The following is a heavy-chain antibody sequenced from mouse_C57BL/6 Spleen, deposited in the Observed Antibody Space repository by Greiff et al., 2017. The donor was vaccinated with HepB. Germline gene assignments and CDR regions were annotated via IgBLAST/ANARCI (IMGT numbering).Heavy chain of an antibody. V-gene: IGHV14-2*01. CDR1: GFNIKDYY. Sequence: EVQLQQSGAELVKPGASVKLSCTASGFNIKDYYMHWVKQRTEQGLEWIGRIDPEDGDTKYAPKFQGKATITADTSSNTTYLQLSSLTSEDAAVYYCARGDYYGSRRMAYWGQGTLVTVSA. CDR2: IDPEDGDT. J-gene: IGHJ3*01. D-gene: IGHD1-1*01. CDR3: ARGDYYGSRRMAY.